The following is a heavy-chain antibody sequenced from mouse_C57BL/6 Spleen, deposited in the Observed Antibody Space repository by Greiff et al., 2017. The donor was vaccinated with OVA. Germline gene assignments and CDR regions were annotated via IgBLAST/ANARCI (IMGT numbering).Heavy chain of an antibody. D-gene: IGHD1-1*01. CDR1: GFTFSSYA. J-gene: IGHJ1*03. CDR2: ISAGGSYT. Sequence: EVQVEESGGGLVKPGGSLKLSCAASGFTFSSYAMPWVRQTPEKRLEWVATISAGGSYTNYPDNVKGRVTISSDNAKNNLYLQMSHLKSEDTAMYYCARVPFYGSSYEWYFDVWGTGTTVTVSS. V-gene: IGHV5-4*01. CDR3: ARVPFYGSSYEWYFDV.